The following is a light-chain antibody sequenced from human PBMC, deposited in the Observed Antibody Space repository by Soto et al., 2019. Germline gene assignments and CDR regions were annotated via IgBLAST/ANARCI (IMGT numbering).Light chain of an antibody. CDR2: GAS. V-gene: IGKV3-15*01. Sequence: EIVMTQSPATLSVSPGERATLPCRASQSVSSNLAWYQQKPGQAPRLLIYGASTRATGIPARFSGSGSGTEFTLTISSLQSEDFAVYYCQQYNNWPPRKFGQGTKV. CDR3: QQYNNWPPRK. CDR1: QSVSSN. J-gene: IGKJ1*01.